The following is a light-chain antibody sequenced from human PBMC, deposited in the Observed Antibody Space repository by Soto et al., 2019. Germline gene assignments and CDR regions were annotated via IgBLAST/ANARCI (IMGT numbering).Light chain of an antibody. Sequence: EIVMTQSPATLSASPGESDTLSCRASQSIRNYLAWYHQMPGQAPRLLIYAADSRATGVPGRFTGSGSGTVFTLTISSLQPEDFGLYYCQQYDTWPPITFGQGTRLEI. CDR2: AAD. CDR1: QSIRNY. CDR3: QQYDTWPPIT. V-gene: IGKV3-15*01. J-gene: IGKJ5*01.